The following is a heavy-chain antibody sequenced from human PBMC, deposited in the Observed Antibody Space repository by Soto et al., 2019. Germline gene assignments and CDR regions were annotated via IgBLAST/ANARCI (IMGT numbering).Heavy chain of an antibody. D-gene: IGHD5-18*01. V-gene: IGHV4-61*01. CDR2: IYYSGST. J-gene: IGHJ3*02. Sequence: PSETLSLTCTVSGGSVSSGSYYWSWIRQPPXKGLEWIGYIYYSGSTNYNPSLKSRVTISVDTSKNQFSLKLSSVTAADTAVYYCARDRGYSYGYVAWPITTSWTHDDAFDIWGQGTMVTVSS. CDR1: GGSVSSGSYY. CDR3: ARDRGYSYGYVAWPITTSWTHDDAFDI.